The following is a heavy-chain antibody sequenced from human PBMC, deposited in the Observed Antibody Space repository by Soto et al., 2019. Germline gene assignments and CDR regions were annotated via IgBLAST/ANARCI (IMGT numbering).Heavy chain of an antibody. CDR3: AKEGGSGGYFDY. D-gene: IGHD3-10*01. CDR2: ISGASGTK. J-gene: IGHJ4*02. CDR1: GFTFRNYN. V-gene: IGHV3-48*01. Sequence: GGSLRLSCAASGFTFRNYNMNWVRQAPGKGLEWLSYISGASGTKYYADSMQGRFTISRDNSKNTLYLQMNSLRAEDTAIYYCAKEGGSGGYFDYWGQGALVTVSS.